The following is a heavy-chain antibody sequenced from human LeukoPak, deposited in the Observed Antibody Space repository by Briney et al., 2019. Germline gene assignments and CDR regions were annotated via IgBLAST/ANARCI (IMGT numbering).Heavy chain of an antibody. CDR2: ISGSGGST. V-gene: IGHV3-23*01. D-gene: IGHD4-11*01. CDR3: AKKAYSDFMWYFDY. CDR1: GFTFSSYA. J-gene: IGHJ4*02. Sequence: GGSLRLSCAASGFTFSSYAMNWVRQAPGKGLEWVSGISGSGGSTYYADSVKGRFTISRDNSKNTLYLQMNSLRAEDTAVYYCAKKAYSDFMWYFDYWGQGTLVTVPS.